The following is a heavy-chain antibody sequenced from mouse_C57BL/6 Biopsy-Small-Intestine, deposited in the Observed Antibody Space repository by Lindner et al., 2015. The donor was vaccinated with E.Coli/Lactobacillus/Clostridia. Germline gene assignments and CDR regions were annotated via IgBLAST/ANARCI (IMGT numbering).Heavy chain of an antibody. Sequence: VQLQESGPELVKPGASVKISCRTSGYIFTNAWMDWVKQRPGQGLEWIGRIYPGDGDTNYNGKFKGKVTLTADKSSSTVYMQLSSLTSEDSAVYFCVRYDNFVGWFFYWGQGTLVTVSA. CDR1: GYIFTNAW. CDR3: VRYDNFVGWFFY. V-gene: IGHV1-82*01. D-gene: IGHD2-1*01. J-gene: IGHJ3*01. CDR2: IYPGDGDT.